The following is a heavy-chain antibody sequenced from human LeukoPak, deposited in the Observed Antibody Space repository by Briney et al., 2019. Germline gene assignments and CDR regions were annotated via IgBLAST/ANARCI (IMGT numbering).Heavy chain of an antibody. Sequence: GRSLRLSCAASGFNFDDNAMHWVRQTPGKGLEWVSGISWNSDIGYADSVKGRFTISRDNAKNSLYLQMNSLRAEDTALYYCAKDLGLAWAPNPVFDYWGQGALVTVSS. J-gene: IGHJ4*02. CDR1: GFNFDDNA. CDR2: ISWNSDI. V-gene: IGHV3-9*01. CDR3: AKDLGLAWAPNPVFDY.